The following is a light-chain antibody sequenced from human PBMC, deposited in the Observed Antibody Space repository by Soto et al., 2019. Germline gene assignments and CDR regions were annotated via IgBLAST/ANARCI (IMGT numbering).Light chain of an antibody. J-gene: IGKJ3*01. V-gene: IGKV3-20*01. Sequence: EIVLTQSPGTLSLSPGESATLSCRASKSVDSGYLAWYQQKAGQAPRLLIYAASSRATGIPARFSGGGSGIDFILSISRLEPQDFAVYFCQHYAMSPPFTSGPGTRVDSK. CDR2: AAS. CDR3: QHYAMSPPFT. CDR1: KSVDSGY.